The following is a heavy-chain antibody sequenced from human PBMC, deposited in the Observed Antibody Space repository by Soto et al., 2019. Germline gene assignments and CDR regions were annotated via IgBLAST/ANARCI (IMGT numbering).Heavy chain of an antibody. V-gene: IGHV3-23*01. J-gene: IGHJ3*02. CDR3: AKVRFGDYDFWSGYYTHDAFDI. D-gene: IGHD3-3*01. Sequence: GGSLRLSCAASGFTFSSYAMSWVRQAPGKGLEWVSAISGSGGSTYYADSVKGRFTISRDNSKNTLYLQMNSLRAEDTAVYYCAKVRFGDYDFWSGYYTHDAFDIWGQGTMVTVSS. CDR2: ISGSGGST. CDR1: GFTFSSYA.